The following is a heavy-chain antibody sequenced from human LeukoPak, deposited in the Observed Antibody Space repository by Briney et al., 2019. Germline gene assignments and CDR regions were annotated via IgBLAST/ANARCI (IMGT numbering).Heavy chain of an antibody. J-gene: IGHJ4*02. D-gene: IGHD6-19*01. CDR3: ARDESSGCPAQ. V-gene: IGHV4-61*01. CDR2: IYYSGST. CDR1: GYSISSDYY. Sequence: PSETLSLTCTVSGYSISSDYYWGWIRQPPGKGLEWIGYIYYSGSTNYNPSLKSRVTISVDTSKNQFSLKLSSVTAADTAVYYCARDESSGCPAQWGQGTLVTVSS.